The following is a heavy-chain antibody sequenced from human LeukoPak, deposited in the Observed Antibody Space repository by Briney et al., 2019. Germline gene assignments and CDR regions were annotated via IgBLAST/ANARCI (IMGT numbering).Heavy chain of an antibody. V-gene: IGHV3-7*04. J-gene: IGHJ4*02. CDR1: GFTFSSYW. CDR2: IKQDGSEK. Sequence: PGGSLRLSCAASGFTFSSYWMSWVRQAPGKGLEWVANIKQDGSEKYYVDSVKGRFTISRDNAKNSLYLQMSTLRAEDTAVYYCARGRGSSWTNYFDYWGQGILVTVSS. D-gene: IGHD6-13*01. CDR3: ARGRGSSWTNYFDY.